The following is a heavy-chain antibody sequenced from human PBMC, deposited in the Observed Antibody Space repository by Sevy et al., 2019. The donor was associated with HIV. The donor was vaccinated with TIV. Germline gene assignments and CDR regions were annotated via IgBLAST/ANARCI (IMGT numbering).Heavy chain of an antibody. V-gene: IGHV3-53*01. Sequence: GGSLRLSCAASGFTVSSNYMSWVRQAPGKGLEWVSVIYSGGSTYYADSVKGRFTISRDNSKNTLYHQMNSLRAEDTAVYYCALEYFGYSSGWGQGTLVTVSS. D-gene: IGHD6-19*01. J-gene: IGHJ4*02. CDR3: ALEYFGYSSG. CDR2: IYSGGST. CDR1: GFTVSSNY.